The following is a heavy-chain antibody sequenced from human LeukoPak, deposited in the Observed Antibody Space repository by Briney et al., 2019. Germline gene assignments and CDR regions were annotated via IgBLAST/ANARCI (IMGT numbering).Heavy chain of an antibody. J-gene: IGHJ6*02. Sequence: PGGSLRLSCAASGFTFNNYGMHWVRQAPGKGLEWVAVISYDGSNKYYVDSVKGRLTISRDNSKNTLYLQMNSLRVEDTAVYYCAKGGQWLVNSNYGMDVWGQGTTVTVSS. CDR3: AKGGQWLVNSNYGMDV. D-gene: IGHD6-19*01. V-gene: IGHV3-30*18. CDR2: ISYDGSNK. CDR1: GFTFNNYG.